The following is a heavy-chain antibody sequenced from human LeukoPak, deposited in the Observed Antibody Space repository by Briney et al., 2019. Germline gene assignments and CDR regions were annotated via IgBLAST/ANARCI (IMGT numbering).Heavy chain of an antibody. CDR1: GFTFSSCA. Sequence: QSGGSLRLSCAASGFTFSSCAMSWVRQAPGKGLEWVSAISGSGGSTYYADSVKGRFTISRDNSKNTLYLQMNSLRAEDTAVYYCAKDRGYDILTGYFFFDYWGQGTLVTVSS. V-gene: IGHV3-23*01. CDR2: ISGSGGST. CDR3: AKDRGYDILTGYFFFDY. J-gene: IGHJ4*02. D-gene: IGHD3-9*01.